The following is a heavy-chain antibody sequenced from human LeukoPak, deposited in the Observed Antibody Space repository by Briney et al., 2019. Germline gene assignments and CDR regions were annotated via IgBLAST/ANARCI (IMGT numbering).Heavy chain of an antibody. V-gene: IGHV3-21*01. CDR2: ISSSSSYI. J-gene: IGHJ4*02. Sequence: GGSLRLSCAASGFTFSSYSMNWVRQAPGKGLEWVSSISSSSSYIYYADSVKGRFTISGDNAKNSLYLQMNSLRAEDTAVYYCARDAYDSSGLDYWGQGTLVTVSS. D-gene: IGHD3-22*01. CDR1: GFTFSSYS. CDR3: ARDAYDSSGLDY.